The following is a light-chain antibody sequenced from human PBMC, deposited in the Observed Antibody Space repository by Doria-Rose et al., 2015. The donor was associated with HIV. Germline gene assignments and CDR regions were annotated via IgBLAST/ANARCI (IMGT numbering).Light chain of an antibody. CDR2: GVS. Sequence: TYLASQRIRRYLNWYQQKRGTAPKLLIYGVSTLQSGVPLRFSGGESGTDFTLTISSLQPEDSATYYCQQSSSTPYTFGQGTKVEIK. CDR3: QQSSSTPYT. V-gene: IGKV1-39*01. J-gene: IGKJ2*01. CDR1: QRIRRY.